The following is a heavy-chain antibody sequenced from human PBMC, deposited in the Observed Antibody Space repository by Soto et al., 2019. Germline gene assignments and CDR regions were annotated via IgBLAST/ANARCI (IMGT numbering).Heavy chain of an antibody. CDR3: AREGPPIRAHNPPEYFQH. CDR2: IYYTGGT. J-gene: IGHJ1*01. V-gene: IGHV4-39*02. CDR1: GDSISTRSNY. Sequence: QLQLQESGPGLVKPSETLSLTCTVSGDSISTRSNYWAWIRQPPGKGLEWIGSIYYTGGTYYNPSLNGRVTLFLDTAKNQFSLNLNSVTAADTAVYYCAREGPPIRAHNPPEYFQHWGQGTPVTVSS.